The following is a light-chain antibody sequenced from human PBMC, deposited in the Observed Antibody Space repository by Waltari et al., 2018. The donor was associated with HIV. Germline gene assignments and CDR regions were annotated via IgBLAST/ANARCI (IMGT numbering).Light chain of an antibody. CDR1: NIENKS. CDR2: DDS. CDR3: QVWDSSSDHWV. Sequence: SYVLTQPPSVSVAPGQTARISCGGNNIENKSVQWYHQKPGKAPVLVVYDDSDRPSGIPERFSGSNSGNTATLTISRVEAGDEADYYCQVWDSSSDHWVFGGGTKLTVL. V-gene: IGLV3-21*02. J-gene: IGLJ3*02.